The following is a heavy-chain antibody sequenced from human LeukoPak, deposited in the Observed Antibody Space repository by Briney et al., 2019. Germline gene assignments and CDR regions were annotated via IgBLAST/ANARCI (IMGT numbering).Heavy chain of an antibody. CDR1: GFTFSSYG. D-gene: IGHD2-2*01. CDR3: AKTGGVVPAASYYYYYYMDV. V-gene: IGHV3-30*02. Sequence: GGSLRLSCAASGFTFSSYGMHWVRQAPGKGLEWVAFIRYDGSNKYYADSVKGRFTISRDNSKNTLYLQMNSLRAEDTAVYYCAKTGGVVPAASYYYYYYMDVWGKGTTVTVSS. CDR2: IRYDGSNK. J-gene: IGHJ6*03.